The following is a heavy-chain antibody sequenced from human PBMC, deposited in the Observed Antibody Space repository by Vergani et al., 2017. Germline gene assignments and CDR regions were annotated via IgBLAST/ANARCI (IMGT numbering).Heavy chain of an antibody. D-gene: IGHD1-14*01. J-gene: IGHJ4*02. V-gene: IGHV4-59*01. CDR2: VHDSGYF. Sequence: QVQLQESGPGLVRPSETLSLTCTVSGGSLSGYYWNWIRQTPGAGLEWIGYVHDSGYFNSNPSLTTRVSMSSDTSNNQFSLMLSSVTVADTAVYYCASSIVSRNPPDYFDNWGQGTLVTVSS. CDR3: ASSIVSRNPPDYFDN. CDR1: GGSLSGYY.